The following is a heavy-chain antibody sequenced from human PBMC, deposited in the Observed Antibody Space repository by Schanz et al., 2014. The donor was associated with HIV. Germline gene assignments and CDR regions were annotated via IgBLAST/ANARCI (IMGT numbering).Heavy chain of an antibody. V-gene: IGHV3-43*01. CDR2: ISSDGGHS. CDR3: ARVHSASSRFRYLFGMDV. CDR1: GFTFTDYS. J-gene: IGHJ6*02. D-gene: IGHD1-26*01. Sequence: EVHLVESGGVVVQPGGSLRLACVVSGFTFTDYSLHWVRQVPGKGLEWLSVISSDGGHSYYADSVKGRFTISRDNAKNTLYLQMNSLRAEDSAVYFCARVHSASSRFRYLFGMDVWGRGTTVIVSS.